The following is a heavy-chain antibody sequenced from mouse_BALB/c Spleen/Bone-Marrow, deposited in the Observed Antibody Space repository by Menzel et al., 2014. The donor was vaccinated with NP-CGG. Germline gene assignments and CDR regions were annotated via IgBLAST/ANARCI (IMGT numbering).Heavy chain of an antibody. CDR2: ISDGGSYT. CDR3: AREVAMDY. V-gene: IGHV5-4*02. J-gene: IGHJ4*01. Sequence: EVKLVESGGGLVKPGGSLKLSCAASGFTFSDYYMYWVRQTPEKRLEWVATISDGGSYTYYPDSVKGRFTISRDNAKNSLYLQMSSLKSEDTAMYYCAREVAMDYWGQGTSVTVSS. CDR1: GFTFSDYY.